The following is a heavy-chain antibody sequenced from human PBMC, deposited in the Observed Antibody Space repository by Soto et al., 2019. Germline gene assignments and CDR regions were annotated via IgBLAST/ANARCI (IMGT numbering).Heavy chain of an antibody. J-gene: IGHJ6*02. CDR2: IYPGDSDT. CDR1: GYRFASYW. V-gene: IGHV5-51*01. Sequence: QLVQSGAEVRKPGESLKISCKGSGYRFASYWIGWVRQMPGKGLEWMGMIYPGDSDTTYNPAFQGQVTFSADKSTSTAYLQWSSLKASDTAIYYCARQGSNGAYFYYGMDVWGQGTTVTVSS. D-gene: IGHD3-16*01. CDR3: ARQGSNGAYFYYGMDV.